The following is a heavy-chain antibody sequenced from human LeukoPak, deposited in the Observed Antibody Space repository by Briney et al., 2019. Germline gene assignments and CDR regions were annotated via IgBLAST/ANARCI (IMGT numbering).Heavy chain of an antibody. J-gene: IGHJ4*02. CDR1: GGSFSGYY. D-gene: IGHD4-23*01. V-gene: IGHV4-34*01. CDR3: ARDYGGVYDY. CDR2: INHSGST. Sequence: PSETLSLTCAVYGGSFSGYYWSWIRQPPGKGLEWIGEINHSGSTNYNPSLKSRVTISVDTSKNQFSLKLSSVTAADTAVYYCARDYGGVYDYWGQGSLVTVSS.